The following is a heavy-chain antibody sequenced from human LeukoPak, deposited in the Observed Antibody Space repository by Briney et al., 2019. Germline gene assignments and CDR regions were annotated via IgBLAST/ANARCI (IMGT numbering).Heavy chain of an antibody. J-gene: IGHJ4*02. CDR2: IWYDGSNK. CDR1: GFTFSSYG. V-gene: IGHV3-33*06. CDR3: AKDYYYGSGSPYFDY. Sequence: GRSLRLSCAASGFTFSSYGMHWVRQAPGKGLEWVAVIWYDGSNKYYADSVKGRFTISRDNSKNTLYLQMNSLRAEETAVYYCAKDYYYGSGSPYFDYWGQGTLVTVSS. D-gene: IGHD3-10*01.